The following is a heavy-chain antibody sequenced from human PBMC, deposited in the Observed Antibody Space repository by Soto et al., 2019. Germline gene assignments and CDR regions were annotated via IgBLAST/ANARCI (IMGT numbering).Heavy chain of an antibody. CDR1: GYSFTNYW. CDR3: ASGGLAAPGTFDL. CDR2: IYPVDSET. J-gene: IGHJ4*02. V-gene: IGHV5-51*01. Sequence: GESLKISCKGSGYSFTNYWIGWVRQMPGKGLEWMGIIYPVDSETRYSPSFQGQVTISADKSISSTYLQWSSLNASDTAMCYCASGGLAAPGTFDLWGKGTLVTACS. D-gene: IGHD6-13*01.